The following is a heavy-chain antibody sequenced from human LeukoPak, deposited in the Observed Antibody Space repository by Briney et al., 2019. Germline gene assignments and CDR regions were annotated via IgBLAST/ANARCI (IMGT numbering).Heavy chain of an antibody. Sequence: GGSLRLSCAASGFPFSSYWMHWVRRAPGKGLVWVSRINGDGSSTSYADSVKGRFTISRDNAKNTLYLQMNSLRAEDTAVYYCARLLEGAFDIWGQGTMVTVSS. CDR2: INGDGSST. CDR1: GFPFSSYW. D-gene: IGHD1-1*01. CDR3: ARLLEGAFDI. J-gene: IGHJ3*02. V-gene: IGHV3-74*01.